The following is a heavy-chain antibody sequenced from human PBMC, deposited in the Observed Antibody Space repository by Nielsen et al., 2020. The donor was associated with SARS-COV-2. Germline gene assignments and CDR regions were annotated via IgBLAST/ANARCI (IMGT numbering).Heavy chain of an antibody. D-gene: IGHD4-23*01. CDR2: MNPNSGNT. CDR1: GYTFTSYD. CDR3: ARGRATVVTDYYYYYYMDV. Sequence: ASVKVSCKASGYTFTSYDINWVRQATGQGLEWMGWMNPNSGNTGYAQKFQGRVTMTRNTSISTAYMELSSLRSEDTAVYYCARGRATVVTDYYYYYYMDVWGKGTTVTASS. J-gene: IGHJ6*03. V-gene: IGHV1-8*01.